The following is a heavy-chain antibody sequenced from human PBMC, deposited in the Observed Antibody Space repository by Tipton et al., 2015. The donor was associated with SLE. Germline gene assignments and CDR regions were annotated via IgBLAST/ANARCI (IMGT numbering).Heavy chain of an antibody. CDR3: ANLGDLGY. D-gene: IGHD4-17*01. CDR1: GFTFSRYG. V-gene: IGHV3-30*02. J-gene: IGHJ4*02. CDR2: IQYDGNE. Sequence: SLRLSCATSGFTFSRYGMNWVRQAPGKGLEWVAFIQYDGNEYYADSMKGRFTISRDNSKNALFLQMNSLRPEDTAVYYCANLGDLGYWGQGSLVTVSS.